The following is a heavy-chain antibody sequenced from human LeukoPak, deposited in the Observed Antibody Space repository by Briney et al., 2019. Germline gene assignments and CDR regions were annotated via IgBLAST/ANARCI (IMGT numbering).Heavy chain of an antibody. CDR1: GYTFISYQ. CDR2: MNPNSGDT. Sequence: ASVKVSCKASGYTFISYQIKWVRQATGQGLEWMGWMNPNSGDTGYAQKFQGRVTMTRDTAISTAYMELSSLRSEDTAVYYCARAPTTGNGMGYWGQGTLVTVSS. CDR3: ARAPTTGNGMGY. D-gene: IGHD4-17*01. J-gene: IGHJ4*02. V-gene: IGHV1-8*01.